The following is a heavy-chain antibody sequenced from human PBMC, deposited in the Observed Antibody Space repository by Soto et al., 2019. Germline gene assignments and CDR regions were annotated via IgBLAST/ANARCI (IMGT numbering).Heavy chain of an antibody. Sequence: LSLTCTVSGGSISSGDYYWSWIRQPPGKGLEWIGYIYYSGSTNSNPSLKSRVTISVDTSKNQFSLKLSSVTAADTAVYYCARDSKRGYSGYDKLDYWGQGTLVTVS. CDR2: IYYSGST. CDR3: ARDSKRGYSGYDKLDY. D-gene: IGHD5-12*01. J-gene: IGHJ4*02. V-gene: IGHV4-61*08. CDR1: GGSISSGDYY.